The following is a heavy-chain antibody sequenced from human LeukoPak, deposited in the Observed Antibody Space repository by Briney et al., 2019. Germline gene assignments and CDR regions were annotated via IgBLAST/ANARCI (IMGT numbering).Heavy chain of an antibody. CDR3: ARAPPYDILTGYYDH. J-gene: IGHJ4*02. Sequence: ASVKVSCKASGYTFTSYGISWVRQAPGQGLEWMGWISAYNGNTNYAQKLQGRVTMTTDTSTSTAYMELRSLRSDDTAVYYCARAPPYDILTGYYDHWGQGTLVTVSS. D-gene: IGHD3-9*01. V-gene: IGHV1-18*01. CDR2: ISAYNGNT. CDR1: GYTFTSYG.